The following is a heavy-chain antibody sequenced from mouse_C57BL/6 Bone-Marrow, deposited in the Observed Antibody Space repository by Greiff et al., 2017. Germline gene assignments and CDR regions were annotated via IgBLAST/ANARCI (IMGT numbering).Heavy chain of an antibody. V-gene: IGHV5-17*01. Sequence: EVQLVESWGGLVKPGGSLKLSCAASGFTFSDYGMHWVRQAPEKGLEWVAYISSGSSTIYYADTVKGRFTISRDNAKNTLFLQMTSLRSEDTAMYYCASLYYYGSPYYYAMDYWGQGTSVTVSS. CDR3: ASLYYYGSPYYYAMDY. J-gene: IGHJ4*01. D-gene: IGHD1-1*01. CDR1: GFTFSDYG. CDR2: ISSGSSTI.